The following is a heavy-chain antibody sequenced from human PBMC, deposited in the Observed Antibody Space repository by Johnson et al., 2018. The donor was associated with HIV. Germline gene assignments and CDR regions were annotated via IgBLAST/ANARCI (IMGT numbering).Heavy chain of an antibody. CDR3: ARPIARGASDI. CDR2: IKEDGSEK. D-gene: IGHD3-10*01. CDR1: GFTFSSNW. J-gene: IGHJ3*02. Sequence: VQLVESGGDLVQPGGSLRLSCTASGFTFSSNWMNWVRQAPGKGLEWVANIKEDGSEKYYVDSVRGRFTISRDNAKNSLYLQMNSLRAEDTAVYYCARPIARGASDIWGQGTMVTVSS. V-gene: IGHV3-7*05.